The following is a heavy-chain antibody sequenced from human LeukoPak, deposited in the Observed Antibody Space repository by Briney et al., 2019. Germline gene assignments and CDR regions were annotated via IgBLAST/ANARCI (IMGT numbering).Heavy chain of an antibody. CDR2: ISAYNSNT. V-gene: IGHV1-18*04. CDR1: GYTFTGYY. J-gene: IGHJ4*02. CDR3: ARLYSSGWSPYYFDY. D-gene: IGHD6-19*01. Sequence: ASVKVSCKASGYTFTGYYLHWVRQAPGQGLEWMGWISAYNSNTNYAQKLQGRVTMTTDTSTSTAYMELRSLRSDDTAVYYCARLYSSGWSPYYFDYWGQGTLVTVSS.